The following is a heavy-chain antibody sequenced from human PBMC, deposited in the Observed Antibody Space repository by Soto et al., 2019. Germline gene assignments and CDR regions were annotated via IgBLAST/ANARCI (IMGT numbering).Heavy chain of an antibody. D-gene: IGHD5-12*01. J-gene: IGHJ4*02. V-gene: IGHV4-34*01. CDR2: INHSGST. Sequence: PSETLSLTCAVYGGSFSGYYWSWIRQPPGKGLEWIGEINHSGSTNYNPSLKSRVTISVDTSKNQFSLKLSSVTAADTAVYYCARGWDIVATISGFYFDYWGQGALVTVSS. CDR3: ARGWDIVATISGFYFDY. CDR1: GGSFSGYY.